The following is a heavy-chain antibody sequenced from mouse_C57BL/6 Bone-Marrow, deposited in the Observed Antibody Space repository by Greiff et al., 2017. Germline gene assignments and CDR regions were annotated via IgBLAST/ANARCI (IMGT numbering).Heavy chain of an antibody. J-gene: IGHJ2*01. CDR3: ASPDY. CDR1: GYTFPDYY. CDR2: FNPYNGGT. V-gene: IGHV1-19*01. Sequence: EVQLQQSGPVLVKPGASVKMSFKAFGYTFPDYYMNWLKQSHGKSLVCIGVFNPYNGGTSYNQKFKGKATLTVDKSSSTAYRELNSLTSEDSAVYYCASPDYWGQGTTLTVSS.